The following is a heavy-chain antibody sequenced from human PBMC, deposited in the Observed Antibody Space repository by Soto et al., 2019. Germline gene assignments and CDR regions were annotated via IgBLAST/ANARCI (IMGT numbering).Heavy chain of an antibody. CDR2: ISGSGGST. V-gene: IGHV3-23*01. J-gene: IGHJ4*02. Sequence: PGGSLRLSCAASGFTFSSYAMSWVRQAPGKGLEWVSAISGSGGSTYYADSVKGRFTISRDNSKNTLYLQMNSLRAEDTAVYYCAKTLRQTTFSPLDYWGQGTLVTVSS. CDR1: GFTFSSYA. CDR3: AKTLRQTTFSPLDY. D-gene: IGHD4-17*01.